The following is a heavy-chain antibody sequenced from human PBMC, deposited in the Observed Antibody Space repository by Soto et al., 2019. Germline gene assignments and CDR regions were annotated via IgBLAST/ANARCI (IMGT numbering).Heavy chain of an antibody. CDR2: ISAYNGNT. V-gene: IGHV1-18*01. CDR3: ARDVGYGLIEY. CDR1: GYTFTSY. D-gene: IGHD5-18*01. J-gene: IGHJ4*02. Sequence: QVQLVQSGAEVKKPGASVKVSCKASGYTFTSYISWVRQAPGQGLEWMGWISAYNGNTYHARKLQGRVTMTTDTSTSTAYMELRSLRSDDTAVYYCARDVGYGLIEYWGQGTLVTVSS.